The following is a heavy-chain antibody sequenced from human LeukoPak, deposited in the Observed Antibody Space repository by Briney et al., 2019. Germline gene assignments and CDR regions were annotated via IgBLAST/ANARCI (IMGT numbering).Heavy chain of an antibody. CDR3: ARSHERTLWSDTGGWFDP. D-gene: IGHD3-3*01. CDR2: INHSGST. V-gene: IGHV4-34*01. CDR1: GGSFSGYY. Sequence: SETLSLTCAVYGGSFSGYYWSWIRQPPGKGLEWIGEINHSGSTNYNPSLKSRVTISVDTSKNQFSLKLSSVTAADTAVYYCARSHERTLWSDTGGWFDPWGQGTLVTVSS. J-gene: IGHJ5*02.